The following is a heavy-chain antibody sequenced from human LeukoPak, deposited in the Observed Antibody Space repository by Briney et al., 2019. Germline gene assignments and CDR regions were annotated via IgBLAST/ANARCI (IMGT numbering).Heavy chain of an antibody. V-gene: IGHV4-59*01. CDR1: GGSISSYY. Sequence: SETLSLTCTVSGGSISSYYWSWIRQPPGKGLEWIGYIYYSGSTNYNPSLKSRVTISVDTSKNQFSLKLSSVTAADTAVYYCARGRWGFGYWGQGTLVIVSS. CDR2: IYYSGST. D-gene: IGHD7-27*01. CDR3: ARGRWGFGY. J-gene: IGHJ4*02.